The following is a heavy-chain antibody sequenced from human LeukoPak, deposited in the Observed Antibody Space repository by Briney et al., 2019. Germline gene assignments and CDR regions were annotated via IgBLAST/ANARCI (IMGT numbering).Heavy chain of an antibody. CDR1: GFTFSNYA. D-gene: IGHD2-2*01. J-gene: IGHJ1*01. CDR3: AKRSGEIVVVPAANVV. Sequence: PGGSLRLSCAASGFTFSNYAMSWVRQAPGKGLEWVSVISGSGGSTYYGDSVKGRFTISRDNSKNTLYLQMNSLRAEDTAVYYCAKRSGEIVVVPAANVVWGQGTLVTVSS. V-gene: IGHV3-23*01. CDR2: ISGSGGST.